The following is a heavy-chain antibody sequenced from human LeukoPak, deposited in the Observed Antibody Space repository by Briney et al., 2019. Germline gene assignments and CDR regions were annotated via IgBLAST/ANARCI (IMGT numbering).Heavy chain of an antibody. CDR1: GFTFSSYA. CDR3: AKFADMYYFDY. J-gene: IGHJ4*02. CDR2: ISYDGSNK. D-gene: IGHD3-9*01. V-gene: IGHV3-30-3*02. Sequence: GRSLRLSCAASGFTFSSYAMHWVRQAPGKGLEWVAVISYDGSNKYYADSVKGRFTISRDNSKNTLYLQMNSLRAEDTAVYYCAKFADMYYFDYWGQGTLVTVSS.